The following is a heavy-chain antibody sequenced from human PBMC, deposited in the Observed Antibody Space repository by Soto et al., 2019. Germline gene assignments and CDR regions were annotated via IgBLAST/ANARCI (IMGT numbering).Heavy chain of an antibody. CDR2: ISGSGGST. V-gene: IGHV3-23*01. CDR1: GFTFSSYA. J-gene: IGHJ4*02. CDR3: AKAPYGSGSSYYFDY. Sequence: GGSLRLSCAASGFTFSSYAMSWVRQAPGKGLEWVSAISGSGGSTYYADSVKGRFTISRDNSKNTLYLQMNSLRAEDTAVYYCAKAPYGSGSSYYFDYWGQGTLVTVSS. D-gene: IGHD3-10*01.